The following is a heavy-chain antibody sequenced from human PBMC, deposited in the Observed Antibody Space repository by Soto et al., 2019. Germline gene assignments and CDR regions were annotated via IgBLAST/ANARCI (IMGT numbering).Heavy chain of an antibody. CDR3: ASQGYSSSTDASFLVNGYFDL. J-gene: IGHJ2*01. Sequence: QMQLQESGPGLVKPSGTLSLTCGVSGGSISSSKWWTWVRQPPGKGPEWIGEIYHSGSTNYNPSLTSRVTISLDKSNNQFSLTLTSVTAADTAVYYCASQGYSSSTDASFLVNGYFDLWGRGILVTVSS. V-gene: IGHV4-4*02. CDR2: IYHSGST. CDR1: GGSISSSKW. D-gene: IGHD6-6*01.